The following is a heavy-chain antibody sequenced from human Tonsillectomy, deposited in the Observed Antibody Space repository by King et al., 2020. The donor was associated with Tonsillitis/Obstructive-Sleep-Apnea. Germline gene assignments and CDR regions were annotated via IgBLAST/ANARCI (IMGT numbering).Heavy chain of an antibody. CDR3: ARDSLGWYFDL. J-gene: IGHJ2*01. V-gene: IGHV3-48*03. CDR2: ISSSGSTI. CDR1: GFTFSSYE. Sequence: VQLVESGGGLVQPGGSLRLSCAASGFTFSSYEMNWVRQAPGKGLEYVSYISSSGSTIYHADSVKGRFTISRDNAKNSLYLQMNSLRAEDTAVYYCARDSLGWYFDLWGRGTLVSVSS. D-gene: IGHD5-12*01.